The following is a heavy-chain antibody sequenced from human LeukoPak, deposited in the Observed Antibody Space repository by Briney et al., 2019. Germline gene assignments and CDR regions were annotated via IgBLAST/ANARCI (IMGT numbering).Heavy chain of an antibody. CDR3: ARAQYYYDSSGYYYRGSSDAFDI. V-gene: IGHV1-69*05. D-gene: IGHD3-22*01. CDR1: GGTFSSYA. J-gene: IGHJ3*02. Sequence: SVKVSCKASGGTFSSYAISWVRQAPGQGLEWMGGIIPIFGTANYAQKFQGRVTITTDESTSTAYMGLSSLRSEDTAVYYCARAQYYYDSSGYYYRGSSDAFDIWGQGTMVTVSS. CDR2: IIPIFGTA.